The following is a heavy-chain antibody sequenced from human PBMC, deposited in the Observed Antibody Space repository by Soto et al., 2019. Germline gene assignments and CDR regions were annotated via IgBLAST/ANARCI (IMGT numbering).Heavy chain of an antibody. J-gene: IGHJ1*01. D-gene: IGHD1-1*01. CDR2: VKSKTDGGTI. CDR3: LADWRWGNNIQH. CDR1: GFTFSNAW. Sequence: GGSLRLSCAASGFTFSNAWMTWVRRAPGKGLEWVGRVKSKTDGGTIDYGAPVKGRFTISRDDSKDTVYLQMDSLQTEDTAVYYCLADWRWGNNIQHRGQGTKVTVSS. V-gene: IGHV3-15*07.